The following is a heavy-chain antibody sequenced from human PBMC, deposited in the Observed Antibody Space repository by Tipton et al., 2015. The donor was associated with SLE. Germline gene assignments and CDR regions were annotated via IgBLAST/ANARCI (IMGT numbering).Heavy chain of an antibody. CDR1: GFTFSSHW. V-gene: IGHV3-74*01. CDR3: ARGNFQHQGY. CDR2: INGDGSTT. D-gene: IGHD2/OR15-2a*01. Sequence: SLRLSCAASGFTFSSHWMHWVRQAPGKGLVWVSRINGDGSTTNYADSVKGRFTISRDNAENSLYLQMNSLRAEDTAVYYCARGNFQHQGYWGQGTLVTVSS. J-gene: IGHJ4*02.